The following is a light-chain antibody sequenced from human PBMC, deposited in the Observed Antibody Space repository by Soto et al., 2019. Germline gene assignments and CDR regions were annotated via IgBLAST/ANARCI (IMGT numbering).Light chain of an antibody. V-gene: IGKV3-11*01. CDR2: GAS. Sequence: EIVLTQSPATLSLSPGERATLSCRASQSVSSYLAWYQQKPGQAPRLLIYGASTRATGIPARFSGSGSGTDFTLTISSLEPEDFAVYYCQQRYNWPPAFGQGTRLEIK. CDR3: QQRYNWPPA. CDR1: QSVSSY. J-gene: IGKJ5*01.